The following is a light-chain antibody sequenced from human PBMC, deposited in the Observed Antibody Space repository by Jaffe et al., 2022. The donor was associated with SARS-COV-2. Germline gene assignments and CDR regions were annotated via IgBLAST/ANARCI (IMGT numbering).Light chain of an antibody. V-gene: IGLV1-47*01. CDR2: KSN. Sequence: QSALTQPPSVSGTPGQRVTISCSRSSSNSGSDSVYWYQQFPETAPKLLIYKSNQRPSGVPDRFSGSKSGTSASLAISGLRSEDEADYYCVAWDDSLSAWVFGGGTKLTVL. CDR3: VAWDDSLSAWV. J-gene: IGLJ3*02. CDR1: SSNSGSDS.